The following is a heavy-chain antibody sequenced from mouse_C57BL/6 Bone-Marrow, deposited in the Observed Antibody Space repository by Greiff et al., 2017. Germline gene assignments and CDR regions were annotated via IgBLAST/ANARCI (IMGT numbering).Heavy chain of an antibody. D-gene: IGHD1-1*01. J-gene: IGHJ4*01. CDR3: ARSSGSSYGAMDY. CDR2: ISYSGIT. CDR1: GYSINSDY. Sequence: EVKLMESGPGLAKPSQTLSLTCSVTGYSINSDYWNWIRKFPGNKLEYMGYISYSGITFYNPSLKSRISITRDTSKNQYYLQLNSVTTEDTATYYCARSSGSSYGAMDYWGQGTSVTVSS. V-gene: IGHV3-8*01.